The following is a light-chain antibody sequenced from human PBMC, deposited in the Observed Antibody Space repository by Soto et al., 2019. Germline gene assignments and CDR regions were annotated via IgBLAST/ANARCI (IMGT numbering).Light chain of an antibody. CDR2: LGS. CDR3: MQGLPTPLT. J-gene: IGKJ4*01. CDR1: QSLLYSNGYNY. V-gene: IGKV2-28*01. Sequence: DIVMTQSPLSLPVTPGEPASISCRSSQSLLYSNGYNYVAWYLQKPGQPPQLLIFLGSSRASGVPDRFNGSGSGTDFTLRITTVEAEDVGVYYCMQGLPTPLTFGGGTKLEIK.